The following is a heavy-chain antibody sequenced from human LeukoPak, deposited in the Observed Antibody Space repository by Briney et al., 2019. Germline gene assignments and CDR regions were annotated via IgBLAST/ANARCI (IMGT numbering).Heavy chain of an antibody. CDR1: GFTVSSNY. CDR3: TKLKGWYGEGFFDY. V-gene: IGHV3-53*01. CDR2: LYSGGAT. Sequence: GGSLRLSCAASGFTVSSNYMSWVRQPAGKGLEWVSVLYSGGATFYADSVKGRFTISRDTSKNTLYLQMNDLRADDTAVYYCTKLKGWYGEGFFDYWGQGTLVSVSS. J-gene: IGHJ4*02. D-gene: IGHD6-19*01.